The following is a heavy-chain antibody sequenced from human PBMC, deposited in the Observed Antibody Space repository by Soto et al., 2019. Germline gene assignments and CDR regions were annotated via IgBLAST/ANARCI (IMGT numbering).Heavy chain of an antibody. CDR1: GASISRGGFH. Sequence: QLQLQESGPGLVKPSETLSLTCAVSGASISRGGFHWGWIRQPPGQGLEWIGSPYSGNTYYHPSLMIRVTISADTSKNQFSLTLSSVTAADTAVYYCARRGSGHTFDYWGQGTLVTVS. V-gene: IGHV4-39*01. CDR3: ARRGSGHTFDY. J-gene: IGHJ4*02. CDR2: PYSGNT. D-gene: IGHD3-10*01.